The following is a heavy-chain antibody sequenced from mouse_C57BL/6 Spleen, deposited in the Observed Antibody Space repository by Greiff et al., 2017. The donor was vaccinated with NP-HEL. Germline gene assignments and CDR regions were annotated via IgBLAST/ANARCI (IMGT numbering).Heavy chain of an antibody. J-gene: IGHJ1*03. CDR2: INPNNGGT. CDR1: GYTFTDYN. D-gene: IGHD1-1*01. V-gene: IGHV1-22*01. CDR3: ASQYYGSSYRYWYCDV. Sequence: EVQLQQSGPELVKPGASVKMSCKASGYTFTDYNMHWVKQSHGKSLEWIGYINPNNGGTSYNQKFKGKATLTVNKSSSTAYMELRSLTSEDSAVYYCASQYYGSSYRYWYCDVWGTGTTVTVSS.